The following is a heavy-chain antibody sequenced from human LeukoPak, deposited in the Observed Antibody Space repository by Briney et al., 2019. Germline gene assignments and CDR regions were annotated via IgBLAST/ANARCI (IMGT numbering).Heavy chain of an antibody. CDR2: IYGSGST. CDR1: GGSISSYY. V-gene: IGHV4-59*01. J-gene: IGHJ5*02. D-gene: IGHD1-1*01. Sequence: PSQTLSLTCTVSGGSISSYYWSWIRQPPGKGLEWIGHIYGSGSTNYNPTLKSRVTLSVDTSKNQFSVKLSSVTAADTAMYYCAREGTSGTHLNWFDPWGQGTLVTVSS. CDR3: AREGTSGTHLNWFDP.